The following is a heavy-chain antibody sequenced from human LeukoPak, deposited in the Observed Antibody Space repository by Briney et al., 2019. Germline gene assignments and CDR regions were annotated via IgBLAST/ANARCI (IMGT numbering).Heavy chain of an antibody. D-gene: IGHD3-16*01. CDR1: GFSFSTYW. V-gene: IGHV3-7*05. Sequence: PGGSLRLSCAASGFSFSTYWMSWVRQAPGKGLEWVANIKKDGSEKYYVDSVKGRFTISRDNSKNSLYLQMNNLRTEDTAFYYCAKEPYDDYDAYFDYWGQGALVTVSS. J-gene: IGHJ4*02. CDR2: IKKDGSEK. CDR3: AKEPYDDYDAYFDY.